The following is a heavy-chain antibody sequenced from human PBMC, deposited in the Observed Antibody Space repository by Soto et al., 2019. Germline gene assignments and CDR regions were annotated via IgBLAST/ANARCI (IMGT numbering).Heavy chain of an antibody. CDR2: IYYSGST. CDR3: ARWGTGAFDP. D-gene: IGHD2-8*02. V-gene: IGHV4-31*03. Sequence: PSETLSLTCTVSGGSISSGGYYWSWIRQHPGKGLEWIGYIYYSGSTYYNPSLKSRVTISVDTSKNKFSLKLSSVTAADTAVYYCARWGTGAFDPWGQGTLVTVSS. CDR1: GGSISSGGYY. J-gene: IGHJ5*02.